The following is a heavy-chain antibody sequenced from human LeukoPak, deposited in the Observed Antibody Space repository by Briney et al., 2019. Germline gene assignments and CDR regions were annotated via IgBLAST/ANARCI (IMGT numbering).Heavy chain of an antibody. J-gene: IGHJ4*02. CDR2: ISAYNGDT. CDR1: GYTFTRYG. Sequence: ASVKVSCKASGYTFTRYGISWVRQAPGQGVEWMGWISAYNGDTNYAQKLQGRVTMTTDTSTSTAYMELRSLRSYDPAVYYCAKTSHYVDIAAKVPYGIYYFDYWGQGPLLTVS. CDR3: AKTSHYVDIAAKVPYGIYYFDY. D-gene: IGHD5-12*01. V-gene: IGHV1-18*01.